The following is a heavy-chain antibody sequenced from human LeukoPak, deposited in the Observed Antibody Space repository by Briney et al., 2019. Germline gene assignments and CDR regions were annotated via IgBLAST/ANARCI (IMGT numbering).Heavy chain of an antibody. J-gene: IGHJ5*02. D-gene: IGHD3-10*01. CDR2: INHRGST. CDR3: ASRSTYYYGSGSSENWFDP. Sequence: KPAETLSLTCAVDGGSFSGYYWSWIRQPPGKGLEWIGEINHRGSTNYNPSLKSRVTISVDTSKNQFSLKLSSVTAADTAVYYCASRSTYYYGSGSSENWFDPWGQGTLVTVSS. V-gene: IGHV4-34*01. CDR1: GGSFSGYY.